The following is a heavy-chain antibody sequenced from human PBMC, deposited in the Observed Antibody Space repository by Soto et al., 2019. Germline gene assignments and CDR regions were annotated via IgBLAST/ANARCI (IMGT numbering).Heavy chain of an antibody. CDR3: ARQRYDSDSGPNFQYYFDS. V-gene: IGHV5-10-1*01. Sequence: HGESLKISCKGSGSSFAGYWITWVRQMPGKGLEWMGRIDPSDSQTYYSPSFRGHVTISAAKSITTVFLQWSSLRASDTAMYYCARQRYDSDSGPNFQYYFDSWGQGTLVTVSS. CDR1: GSSFAGYW. J-gene: IGHJ4*02. D-gene: IGHD3-22*01. CDR2: IDPSDSQT.